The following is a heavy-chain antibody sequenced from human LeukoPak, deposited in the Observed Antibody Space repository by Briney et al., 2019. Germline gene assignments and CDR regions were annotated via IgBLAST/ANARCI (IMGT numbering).Heavy chain of an antibody. CDR1: GYTFTGYY. CDR2: INPNSGGT. V-gene: IGHV1-2*02. J-gene: IGHJ4*02. CDR3: ARDRGEIWCGELLSEYYFDY. Sequence: GASVKVSCKASGYTFTGYYMHWVRQAPGQGLEWMGWINPNSGGTNYAQKFQGRVTMTRDTSISTAYMELSRLRSDDTAVYYCARDRGEIWCGELLSEYYFDYWGQGTLVTVSS. D-gene: IGHD3-10*01.